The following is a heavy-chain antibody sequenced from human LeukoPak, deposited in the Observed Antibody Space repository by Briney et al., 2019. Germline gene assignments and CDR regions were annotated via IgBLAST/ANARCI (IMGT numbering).Heavy chain of an antibody. D-gene: IGHD6-19*01. CDR3: ARFAVHRRITVAGQFGLDY. CDR1: GYIFTSYN. V-gene: IGHV1-46*01. J-gene: IGHJ4*02. Sequence: ASVKVSCKASGYIFTSYNIYWVRQAPGQGLEWMGIINPSGGSTNYAQKFQGRVTMTRDTSTSTVYMELSSLRSEDTAVYYCARFAVHRRITVAGQFGLDYWGQGTLVTVSS. CDR2: INPSGGST.